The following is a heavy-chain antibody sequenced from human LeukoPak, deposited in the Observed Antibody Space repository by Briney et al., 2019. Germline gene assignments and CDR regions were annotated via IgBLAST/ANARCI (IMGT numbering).Heavy chain of an antibody. CDR3: AREGPHDIAVVPAAIHAFDI. J-gene: IGHJ3*02. CDR2: IYHSGST. CDR1: GGSISSGSYY. D-gene: IGHD2-2*01. Sequence: SQTLSLTCTVSGGSISSGSYYWSWIRQPPGKGLEWIGSIYHSGSTYYNPSLKSRVTISVDTSKNQFSLKLSSVTAADTAVYYCAREGPHDIAVVPAAIHAFDIWGQGTMVTVSS. V-gene: IGHV4-39*07.